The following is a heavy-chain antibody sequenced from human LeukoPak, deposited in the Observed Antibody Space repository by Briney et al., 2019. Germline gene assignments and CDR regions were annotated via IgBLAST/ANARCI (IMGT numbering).Heavy chain of an antibody. Sequence: SQTLSLTCTVSGGSISSGSYYWSWIRQPAGKGLEWIGRIYTSGNTNYNPTLKSRVTISVDTSKNQFSLRLKFVTAADTAIYYCARDPLKDLYGSGPYYKARNLSSGVWGRGTAVTVSS. CDR1: GGSISSGSYY. V-gene: IGHV4-61*02. CDR2: IYTSGNT. D-gene: IGHD3-10*01. CDR3: ARDPLKDLYGSGPYYKARNLSSGV. J-gene: IGHJ6*04.